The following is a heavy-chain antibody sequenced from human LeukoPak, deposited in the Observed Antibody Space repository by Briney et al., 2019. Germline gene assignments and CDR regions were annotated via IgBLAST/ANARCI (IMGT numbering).Heavy chain of an antibody. CDR3: ARVYDTAMVTKCDY. V-gene: IGHV1-18*01. J-gene: IGHJ4*02. CDR1: GYTFTSYG. CDR2: ISAYNGNT. D-gene: IGHD5-18*01. Sequence: ASVKVSCKASGYTFTSYGISWVRQAPGQGPEWMGWISAYNGNTNYAQKLQGRVTMTTDTSTSTAYMELRSLRSDDTAVYYCARVYDTAMVTKCDYWGQGTLVTVSS.